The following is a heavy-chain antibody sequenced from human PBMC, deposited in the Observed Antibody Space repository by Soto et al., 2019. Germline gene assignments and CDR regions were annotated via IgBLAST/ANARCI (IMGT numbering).Heavy chain of an antibody. D-gene: IGHD3-9*01. CDR1: GGSIISADSY. CDR2: IAYSGDT. J-gene: IGHJ5*02. Sequence: SETLSLTCAGYGGSIISADSYWFWIRKHPGKGLEWIGSIAYSGDTYYNPSLRCRVTISADTSENKFSLTLKSVTAADTAVYFCARDFERSAIGPWGQGTSVTVSS. CDR3: ARDFERSAIGP. V-gene: IGHV4-31*11.